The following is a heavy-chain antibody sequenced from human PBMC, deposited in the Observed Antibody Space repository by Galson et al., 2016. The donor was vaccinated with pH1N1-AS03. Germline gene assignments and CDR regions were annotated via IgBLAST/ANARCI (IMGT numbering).Heavy chain of an antibody. CDR3: AKDRGLVLVLGLEHP. CDR2: ISGPGATA. J-gene: IGHJ5*02. Sequence: SLRLSCAASGFTFSKHAMSWVRQAPGKGLEWVSGISGPGATAYYAGSVKGRFSISRDNSKNTLYLQMNSLRADDTAVYYCAKDRGLVLVLGLEHPWGQGTLVTVSS. V-gene: IGHV3-23*01. CDR1: GFTFSKHA. D-gene: IGHD1-1*01.